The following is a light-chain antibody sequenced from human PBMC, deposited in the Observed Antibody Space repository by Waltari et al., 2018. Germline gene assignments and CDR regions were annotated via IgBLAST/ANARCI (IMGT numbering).Light chain of an antibody. V-gene: IGLV2-23*02. Sequence: GQSITISCTGTNNDIGSYNLVSWYQQHPGKAPKVIIFEVNKRPSGVSNRFSGSKSGNTASLTVSVLHPEDEADYYCCSYAGTPRVVFGGGTKLTVL. CDR1: NNDIGSYNL. CDR2: EVN. J-gene: IGLJ2*01. CDR3: CSYAGTPRVV.